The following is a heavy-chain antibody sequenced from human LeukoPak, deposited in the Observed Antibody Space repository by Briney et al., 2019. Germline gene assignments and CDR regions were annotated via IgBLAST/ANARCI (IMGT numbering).Heavy chain of an antibody. J-gene: IGHJ6*03. Sequence: GGSLRLSCAASGFTVSSNYMSWVRQAPGKGLEWVSVIYSGGSTYYADSVKGRFTISRDNSKNTLYLQMNSLRAEDTAVYYCARDKYYYYYMDVWGKGTTVTVSS. CDR3: ARDKYYYYYMDV. V-gene: IGHV3-66*02. CDR1: GFTVSSNY. CDR2: IYSGGST.